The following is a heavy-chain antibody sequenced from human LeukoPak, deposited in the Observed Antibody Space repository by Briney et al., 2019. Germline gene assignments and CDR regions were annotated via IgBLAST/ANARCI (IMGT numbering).Heavy chain of an antibody. D-gene: IGHD3-10*01. CDR1: GFTVSSNY. Sequence: GGSLRLSCAASGFTVSSNYMSWVRQAPGKGLEWVSLIVGSGTGTHYADSVKGRFTISRDNSKSTLYLQMNSLRAEDTAVYYCAKGALLVQEYFQHWGQGTLVTVSS. CDR3: AKGALLVQEYFQH. J-gene: IGHJ1*01. CDR2: IVGSGTGT. V-gene: IGHV3-23*01.